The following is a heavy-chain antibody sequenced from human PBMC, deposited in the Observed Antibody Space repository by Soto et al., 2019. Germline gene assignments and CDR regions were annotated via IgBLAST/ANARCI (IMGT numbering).Heavy chain of an antibody. CDR3: ARDSDYYDSSGDSDY. CDR2: IYYSGST. Sequence: SETLSLTCTVSGGSISSGDYYWSWIRQPPGKGLEWIGYIYYSGSTYYNPSLKSRVTISVDTSKNQFSLKLSSVTAADTAVYYCARDSDYYDSSGDSDYWGQGTLVTVSS. CDR1: GGSISSGDYY. D-gene: IGHD3-22*01. J-gene: IGHJ4*02. V-gene: IGHV4-30-4*01.